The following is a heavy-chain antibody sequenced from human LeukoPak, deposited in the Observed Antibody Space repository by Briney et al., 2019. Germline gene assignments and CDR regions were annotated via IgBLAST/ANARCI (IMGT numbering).Heavy chain of an antibody. V-gene: IGHV3-23*01. Sequence: PGGSLRLSCAASEFTFSSYAMSWVRQAPGKGLEWVSVISGSGGRTYYADSVKGRFTISRDNSKNTLHLQMNSLRAEDTAVYYCAKGGGIAAPVGWGQGTLVTVSS. CDR1: EFTFSSYA. CDR2: ISGSGGRT. CDR3: AKGGGIAAPVG. J-gene: IGHJ4*02. D-gene: IGHD6-13*01.